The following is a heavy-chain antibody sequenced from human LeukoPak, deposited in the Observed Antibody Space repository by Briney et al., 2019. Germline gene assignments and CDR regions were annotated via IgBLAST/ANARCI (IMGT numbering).Heavy chain of an antibody. V-gene: IGHV4-39*01. Sequence: SETLSLTCIVSGGSISSDSYYLAWIRQPPGKGLQWIGSLYYRGSAYYGPSLKGRVTISGDTSQNQFSLKLSSVTATDTAVYYCARHCRGTGWYFMEYWGQGALVTVSS. CDR3: ARHCRGTGWYFMEY. D-gene: IGHD6-19*01. CDR1: GGSISSDSYY. CDR2: LYYRGSA. J-gene: IGHJ4*02.